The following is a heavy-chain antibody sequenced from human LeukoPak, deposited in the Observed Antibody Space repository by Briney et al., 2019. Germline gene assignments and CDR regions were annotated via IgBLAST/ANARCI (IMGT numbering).Heavy chain of an antibody. CDR2: ISGGGSIA. D-gene: IGHD3-22*01. Sequence: GGSLRLSCAASGFTFSSYAMDWVRQAPGKGLEWVSGISGGGSIAYYADSVRGRFTISRDNSKNTLYLQMNSLRAEDTAVYYCAKDYYESSVILGGYFDPWGQGTLVTVSS. CDR1: GFTFSSYA. V-gene: IGHV3-23*01. CDR3: AKDYYESSVILGGYFDP. J-gene: IGHJ4*02.